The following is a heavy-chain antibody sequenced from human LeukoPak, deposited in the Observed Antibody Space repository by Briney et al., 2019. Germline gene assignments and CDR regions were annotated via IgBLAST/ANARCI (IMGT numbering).Heavy chain of an antibody. CDR3: AKGLVGSSIADFFDY. D-gene: IGHD6-6*01. CDR2: ISWNSDGI. J-gene: IGHJ4*02. CDR1: GFIFDDYA. V-gene: IGHV3-9*03. Sequence: PGGSLRLSCAASGFIFDDYAMHWVRQAPGKGLEWVSGISWNSDGIDYANSVKGRFTTSRDNAKNSLYLQMNSLRGEDMALYYCAKGLVGSSIADFFDYWGQGILVTVSS.